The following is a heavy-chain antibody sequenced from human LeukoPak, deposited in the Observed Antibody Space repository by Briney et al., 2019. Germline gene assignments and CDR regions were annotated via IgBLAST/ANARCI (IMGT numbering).Heavy chain of an antibody. D-gene: IGHD3-3*02. CDR2: ISPYIGNT. J-gene: IGHJ4*02. CDR1: GYTFTKYD. V-gene: IGHV1-18*01. CDR3: ARFTPRLSREKFDY. Sequence: ASVKVSCKASGYTFTKYDIHWVRQAPGQRLEWMGWISPYIGNTYYSQKLQGRVTMTTDTSTATAYMELRSLRSDDTGVYYCARFTPRLSREKFDYWGQGTLVTVSS.